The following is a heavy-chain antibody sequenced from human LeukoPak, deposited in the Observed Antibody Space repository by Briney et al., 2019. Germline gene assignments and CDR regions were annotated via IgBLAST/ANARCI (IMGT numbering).Heavy chain of an antibody. CDR1: GYTFTDYY. D-gene: IGHD2-2*01. Sequence: GASVKVSCKASGYTFTDYYMHWVRQAPGQGLEWMGWINPSSGGTNYAQKFQGRVTVTRDTSISTAYMELSRLRSDDTAVYYCARDRPVCSSSSCRPEVAFDIWGQGTMVTVSS. J-gene: IGHJ3*02. V-gene: IGHV1-2*02. CDR3: ARDRPVCSSSSCRPEVAFDI. CDR2: INPSSGGT.